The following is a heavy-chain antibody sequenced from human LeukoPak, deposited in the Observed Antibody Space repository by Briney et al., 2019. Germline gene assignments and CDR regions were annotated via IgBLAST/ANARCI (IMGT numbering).Heavy chain of an antibody. D-gene: IGHD4-17*01. CDR3: ARDRVYGDYVGPNWFDP. J-gene: IGHJ5*02. Sequence: ASVKVSCKASGYTFTSYAMNWVRQAPGQGLEWMGWINTNTGNPTYAQGLTGRFVFSLDTSVSTAYLQISSLKAEDTAVYYCARDRVYGDYVGPNWFDPWGQGTLVTVSS. CDR1: GYTFTSYA. CDR2: INTNTGNP. V-gene: IGHV7-4-1*02.